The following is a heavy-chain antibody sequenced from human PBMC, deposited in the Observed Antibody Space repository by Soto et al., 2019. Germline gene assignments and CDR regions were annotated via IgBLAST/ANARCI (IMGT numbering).Heavy chain of an antibody. Sequence: QVQLVESGGGVVQPGRSLRLSCAASGFTFSYYAMHWVRQAPGKGLEWVAVISYDGSDKYYADSVKGRFTISRDNSRNTLNLQRNSRRADDTAVYYCAKGLGELSPESYDYWGQGTLITVSS. D-gene: IGHD3-16*02. J-gene: IGHJ4*02. CDR2: ISYDGSDK. CDR1: GFTFSYYA. V-gene: IGHV3-30*18. CDR3: AKGLGELSPESYDY.